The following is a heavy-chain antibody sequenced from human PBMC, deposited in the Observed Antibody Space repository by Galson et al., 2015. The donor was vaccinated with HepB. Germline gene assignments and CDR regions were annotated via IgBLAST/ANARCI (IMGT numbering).Heavy chain of an antibody. D-gene: IGHD3-3*01. Sequence: SVKVSCKASGYTFTSHDINWMRQATGQGLEWMGWMNPNSNNTGYAQKFQGRVTMTRNTSISTAYMELSGLRSKDTAVYYCATIGLWSGYDYWGQGTLVTVSS. CDR2: MNPNSNNT. J-gene: IGHJ4*02. V-gene: IGHV1-8*01. CDR1: GYTFTSHD. CDR3: ATIGLWSGYDY.